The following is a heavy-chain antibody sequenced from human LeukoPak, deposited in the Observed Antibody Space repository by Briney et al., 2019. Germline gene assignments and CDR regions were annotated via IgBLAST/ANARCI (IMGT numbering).Heavy chain of an antibody. CDR1: GFTFSSYS. D-gene: IGHD6-19*01. CDR2: ISSSSSYI. Sequence: PGGSLRLSCAASGFTFSSYSMNWVRQAPGKGLEWVSSISSSSSYIYYADSVKGRFTISRDNAKNSLYLQMNNLRVEDTAVYYCARTSGTGWSHWGQGTLVTVSS. V-gene: IGHV3-21*01. J-gene: IGHJ4*02. CDR3: ARTSGTGWSH.